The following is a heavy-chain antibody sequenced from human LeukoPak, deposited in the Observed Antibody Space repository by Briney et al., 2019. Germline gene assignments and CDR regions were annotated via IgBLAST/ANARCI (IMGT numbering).Heavy chain of an antibody. V-gene: IGHV3-30*04. CDR3: VRGSGHKDSTGYYWFFDY. Sequence: GGSLRLSCAVSGFDFHVHSMHWVRQTPGGGLEWVAVLVYDRRGEEYADSVKGRFTISGDTSKKMIYLQMNSLTSDDTAKYFCVRGSGHKDSTGYYWFFDYWGQGALVTVSS. CDR2: LVYDRRGE. CDR1: GFDFHVHS. D-gene: IGHD3-22*01. J-gene: IGHJ4*02.